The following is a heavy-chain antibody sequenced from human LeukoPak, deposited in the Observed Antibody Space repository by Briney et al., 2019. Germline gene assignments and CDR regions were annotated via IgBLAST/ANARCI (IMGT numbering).Heavy chain of an antibody. J-gene: IGHJ4*02. D-gene: IGHD4-23*01. CDR1: GYSFTYYG. CDR2: ISAYNGNT. CDR3: ARAGGPLRLYYFDY. Sequence: GASVRVSCKASGYSFTYYGISWVRQAPGQGLEWMGWISAYNGNTNYAQKLQGRVTMTTDTSTSTAYMELRSLRSDDTAVYYCARAGGPLRLYYFDYWGQGTLVTVSS. V-gene: IGHV1-18*01.